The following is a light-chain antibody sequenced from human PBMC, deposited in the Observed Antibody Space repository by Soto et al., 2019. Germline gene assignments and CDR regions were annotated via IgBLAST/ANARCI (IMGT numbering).Light chain of an antibody. CDR1: SSDVGAYNY. CDR3: SSYTSSRTLV. Sequence: QSLLTQAAAVSGSPGQSITISCTGTSSDVGAYNYVSWYQQHPGKAPKLMIYEVSNRPSGVSHRFSGSKSDNTASLTISGLQTDDEADYYCSSYTSSRTLVFGTGTKVTVL. CDR2: EVS. V-gene: IGLV2-14*01. J-gene: IGLJ1*01.